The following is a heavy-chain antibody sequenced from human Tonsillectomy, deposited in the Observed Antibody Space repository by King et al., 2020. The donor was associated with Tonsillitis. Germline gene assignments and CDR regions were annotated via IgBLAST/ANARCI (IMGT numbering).Heavy chain of an antibody. J-gene: IGHJ4*02. CDR1: GGSFSGYY. CDR2: INHSGST. V-gene: IGHV4-34*01. D-gene: IGHD2-15*01. CDR3: ARGTPSRYFDY. Sequence: VQLQQWGAGLLKPSETLSLTCAVHGGSFSGYYWSWIRQPPGKGLEWIGEINHSGSTNYNPSLKSRVTVSVDTSKNQFSLKLSSVTAADTAVYYCARGTPSRYFDYWGQGTLVTVSS.